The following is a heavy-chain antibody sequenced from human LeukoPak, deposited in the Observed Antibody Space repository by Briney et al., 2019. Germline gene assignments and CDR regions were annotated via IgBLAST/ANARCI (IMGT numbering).Heavy chain of an antibody. D-gene: IGHD2-2*01. CDR2: IYSSGSA. CDR1: GGSISIYY. CDR3: ARLGYCGSAWCLADY. Sequence: SETLSLTCSVSGGSISIYYWDWIRQSPGKGLEWIGHIYSSGSASYNHPLKSRVTISVDTSKNQFSLKLSSVTAADTAVYYCARLGYCGSAWCLADYWGQGTLVTVS. J-gene: IGHJ4*02. V-gene: IGHV4-59*08.